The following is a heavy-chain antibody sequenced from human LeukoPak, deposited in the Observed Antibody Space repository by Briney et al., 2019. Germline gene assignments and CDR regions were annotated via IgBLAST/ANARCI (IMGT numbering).Heavy chain of an antibody. CDR1: GYSISSGYY. CDR2: IYHSGST. D-gene: IGHD3-3*01. J-gene: IGHJ3*02. V-gene: IGHV4-38-2*01. Sequence: SETLSLTCAVSGYSISSGYYWGWIRQPPGKGLEWIGSIYHSGSTYYNPSLKSRVTISVDTSKNQFSLKLSSVTAADTAVYYYARGTRGLEWLANDAFDIWGQGTMVTVSS. CDR3: ARGTRGLEWLANDAFDI.